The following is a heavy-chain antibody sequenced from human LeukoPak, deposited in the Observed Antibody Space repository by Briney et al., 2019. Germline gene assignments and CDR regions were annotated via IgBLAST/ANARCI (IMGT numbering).Heavy chain of an antibody. CDR3: ARDSSSWDSDAFDI. V-gene: IGHV4-30-4*01. D-gene: IGHD6-13*01. CDR1: GGSISSGDYY. Sequence: SETLSLTCTVSGGSISSGDYYWSWIRQPPGKGLEWIGYIYYSGSTYYDPSLKSRVTISVDTSKNQFSLKLSSVTAADTAVYYCARDSSSWDSDAFDIWGQGTMVTVSS. J-gene: IGHJ3*02. CDR2: IYYSGST.